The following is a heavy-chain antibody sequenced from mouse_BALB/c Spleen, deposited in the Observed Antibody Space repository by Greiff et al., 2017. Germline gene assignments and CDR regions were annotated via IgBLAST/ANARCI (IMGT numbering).Heavy chain of an antibody. Sequence: QVQLKQSGPELVKPGASVRISCKASGYTFTSYYLHWVKQRPGQGLEWIGWIYPGNVNTKYNEKFKGKATLTADKSSSTAYMQLSSLTSEDSAVYFCARGEITSWFAYWGQGTLVTVSA. CDR3: ARGEITSWFAY. CDR1: GYTFTSYY. J-gene: IGHJ3*01. V-gene: IGHV1S56*01. CDR2: IYPGNVNT. D-gene: IGHD1-1*01.